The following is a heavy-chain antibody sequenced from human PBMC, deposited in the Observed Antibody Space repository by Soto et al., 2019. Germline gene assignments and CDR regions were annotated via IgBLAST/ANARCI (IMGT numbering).Heavy chain of an antibody. CDR1: GYTFTGYD. Sequence: GASVKVSCKASGYTFTGYDISWVRQAPGQGLEWMGWISANSGNTNYAQKVQGRVTMTTDTSTNTAYMELRSLRADDTAVYYCVRRPPHSHGDFVTYYFDYWGQGALVTVSS. J-gene: IGHJ4*02. CDR3: VRRPPHSHGDFVTYYFDY. D-gene: IGHD3-10*01. CDR2: ISANSGNT. V-gene: IGHV1-18*01.